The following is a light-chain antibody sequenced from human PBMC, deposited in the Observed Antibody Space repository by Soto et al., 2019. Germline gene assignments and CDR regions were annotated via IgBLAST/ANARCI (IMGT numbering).Light chain of an antibody. CDR1: SSDVGAFNY. Sequence: QSALAQPASVSGSPGQAITISCSGTSSDVGAFNYVSWYQQHPGKAPKLMIYDVPNRPSGVSNRFSGSKSGNTASLTISGLRAEDEADYYCNSYTSNNTYVFGTGTKVPS. CDR3: NSYTSNNTYV. V-gene: IGLV2-14*03. CDR2: DVP. J-gene: IGLJ1*01.